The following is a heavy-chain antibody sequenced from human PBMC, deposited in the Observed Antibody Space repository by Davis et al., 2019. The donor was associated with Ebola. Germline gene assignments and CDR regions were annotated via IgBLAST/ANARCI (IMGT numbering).Heavy chain of an antibody. Sequence: GESLKLSCAASGLTVSSNYMSWVRQAPGKGLEWVSVIYRAGNTYYADSVEGRFTISRDNSKNTLYLQMNGLGAEDTAVYYCAKDLQGESSSWYFAFDIWGQGAMVTVSS. J-gene: IGHJ3*02. V-gene: IGHV3-53*01. CDR1: GLTVSSNY. CDR3: AKDLQGESSSWYFAFDI. D-gene: IGHD6-13*01. CDR2: IYRAGNT.